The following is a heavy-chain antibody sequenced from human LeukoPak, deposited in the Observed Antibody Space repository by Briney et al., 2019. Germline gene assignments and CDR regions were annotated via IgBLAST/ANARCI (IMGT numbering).Heavy chain of an antibody. CDR1: GYSISSGYY. J-gene: IGHJ4*02. V-gene: IGHV4-38-2*02. CDR2: IYHSGST. Sequence: SETLSLTCTVSGYSISSGYYWGWIRPPPGKGLEWIGSIYHSGSTYYNPSLKSRVTISVDTSKNQFSLKLSSVTAADTAVYYCARFDLVVVPQYYFDYWGQGTLVTVSS. D-gene: IGHD3-22*01. CDR3: ARFDLVVVPQYYFDY.